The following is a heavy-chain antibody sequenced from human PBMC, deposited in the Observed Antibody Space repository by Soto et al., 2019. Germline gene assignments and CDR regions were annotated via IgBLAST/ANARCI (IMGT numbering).Heavy chain of an antibody. CDR3: AKDDCSRHSCYRRRAFDV. CDR1: GFAFSGYG. Sequence: QVQLVESGGGVVQPGRSLRLSCAASGFAFSGYGMHWVRQAPGEGLEWVALISFDGSNKFYADSVKGRFTISRDNSKNTVDLEMNSLRTEDTGVFYCAKDDCSRHSCYRRRAFDVWGQGTMVTVSS. CDR2: ISFDGSNK. J-gene: IGHJ3*01. V-gene: IGHV3-30*18. D-gene: IGHD2-2*01.